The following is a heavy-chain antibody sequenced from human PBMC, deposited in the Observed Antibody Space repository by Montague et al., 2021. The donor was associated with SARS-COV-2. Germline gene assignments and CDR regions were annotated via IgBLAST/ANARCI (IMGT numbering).Heavy chain of an antibody. CDR1: GFTVSSNY. V-gene: IGHV3-53*01. D-gene: IGHD3-9*01. CDR3: AREKDTSGYILRY. CDR2: IYKDGRT. Sequence: SLRLSCAASGFTVSSNYMTWVRQAPGKGLEWVSVIYKDGRTYYADSVKGRFTVSSDKSKNTLYLQMHSLRAEDTAVYYCAREKDTSGYILRYWGQGTLVTVSS. J-gene: IGHJ4*02.